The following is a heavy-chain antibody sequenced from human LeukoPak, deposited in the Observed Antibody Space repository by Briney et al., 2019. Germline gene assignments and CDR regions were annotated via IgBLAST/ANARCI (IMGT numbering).Heavy chain of an antibody. V-gene: IGHV3-9*01. Sequence: PGGSLRLSCAASGFTFDDYAMHWVRQAPGKGLEWVSGISWNSGRINYADSVKGRFTISRDNAKNSLYLQMNSLRAEDTAVYYCAKMYYYGSGEGMDVWGQGTTVTVSS. CDR2: ISWNSGRI. CDR3: AKMYYYGSGEGMDV. CDR1: GFTFDDYA. J-gene: IGHJ6*02. D-gene: IGHD3-10*01.